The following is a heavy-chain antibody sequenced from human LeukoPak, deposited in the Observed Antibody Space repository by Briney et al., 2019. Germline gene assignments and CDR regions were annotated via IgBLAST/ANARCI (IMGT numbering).Heavy chain of an antibody. D-gene: IGHD4-23*01. V-gene: IGHV4-34*01. CDR1: GGSSSGYY. CDR2: INHSGST. CDR3: ARGRGGKYK. J-gene: IGHJ4*02. Sequence: SETLSLTCAVYGGSSSGYYRSSIRQPPGKGLEWIGEINHSGSTNYNPSLKSRVTISVDTTKNQFSLKLSSVTAADTAVYYCARGRGGKYKWGQGTLVTVSS.